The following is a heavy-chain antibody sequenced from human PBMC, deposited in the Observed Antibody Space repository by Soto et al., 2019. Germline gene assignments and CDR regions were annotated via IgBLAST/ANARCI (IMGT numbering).Heavy chain of an antibody. CDR3: AREAPLGYDYVWGSYRFFDY. CDR1: GFTFSDYY. CDR2: ISSSGSTI. D-gene: IGHD3-16*02. J-gene: IGHJ4*02. Sequence: QVQLVESGGGLVKPGGSLRLSCAASGFTFSDYYMSWIRQAPGKGLEWVSYISSSGSTIYYADSVKGRFTISRDNAKNSLYLQMNSLRAEDTAVYDCAREAPLGYDYVWGSYRFFDYWGQGTLVTVSS. V-gene: IGHV3-11*01.